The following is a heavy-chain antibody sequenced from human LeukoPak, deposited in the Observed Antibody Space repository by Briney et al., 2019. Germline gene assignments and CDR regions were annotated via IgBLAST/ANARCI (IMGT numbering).Heavy chain of an antibody. CDR3: AKDRNVGATILDY. D-gene: IGHD1-26*01. V-gene: IGHV3-23*01. Sequence: RAGGSLRLSCAASGFTFSSYAMSWVRQAPGKGLEWVSAISGSGGSTYYADSVKGRFTISRDNSKNTLYLQMNSLRAEDTAVYYCAKDRNVGATILDYWGQGTLVTVSS. J-gene: IGHJ4*02. CDR1: GFTFSSYA. CDR2: ISGSGGST.